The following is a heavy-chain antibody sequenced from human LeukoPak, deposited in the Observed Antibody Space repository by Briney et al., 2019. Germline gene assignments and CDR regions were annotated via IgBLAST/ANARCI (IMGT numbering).Heavy chain of an antibody. D-gene: IGHD3-16*02. CDR2: IKQDGSEK. V-gene: IGHV3-7*01. Sequence: GGSLRLSCAASGFSLSNYWMNWVRQAPGKGLEWVANIKQDGSEKNYVDSVKGRFSISRDNAKNSLILQMNSLRAEDTAVYYCAGYRVSHGMDVWGQGTTVTVSS. CDR1: GFSLSNYW. CDR3: AGYRVSHGMDV. J-gene: IGHJ6*02.